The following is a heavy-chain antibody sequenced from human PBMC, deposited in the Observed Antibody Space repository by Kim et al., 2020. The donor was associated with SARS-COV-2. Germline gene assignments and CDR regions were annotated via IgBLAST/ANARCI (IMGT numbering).Heavy chain of an antibody. CDR2: IYYSGST. CDR1: GGSISSSSYY. J-gene: IGHJ3*02. Sequence: SETPSLTCTVSGGSISSSSYYWGWIRQPPGKGLEWIGSIYYSGSTYYNPSLKSRVTISVDTSKNQFSLKLSSVTAADTAVYYCARHYRSCSSTSCYDDAFDIWGQGTMVTVSS. V-gene: IGHV4-39*01. D-gene: IGHD2-2*01. CDR3: ARHYRSCSSTSCYDDAFDI.